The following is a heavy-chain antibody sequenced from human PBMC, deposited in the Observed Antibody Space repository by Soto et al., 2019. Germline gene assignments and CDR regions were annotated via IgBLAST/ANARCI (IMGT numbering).Heavy chain of an antibody. J-gene: IGHJ4*02. CDR2: IIPIFGTA. D-gene: IGHD2-15*01. CDR1: KNTFSNYA. Sequence: SVKVSCKASKNTFSNYAITWVRQAPGQGLEWMGGIIPIFGTANYAQKFQGRVTITADASTSTAYMELSSLRSEDTAVYYCARGPGGPDGPGDYWGQGTLVTVSS. V-gene: IGHV1-69*13. CDR3: ARGPGGPDGPGDY.